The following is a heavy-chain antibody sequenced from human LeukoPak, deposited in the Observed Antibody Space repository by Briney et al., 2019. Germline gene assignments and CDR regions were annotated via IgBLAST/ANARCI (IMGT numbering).Heavy chain of an antibody. CDR3: ARSRHGIAAAGTRSWFDP. V-gene: IGHV5-10-1*01. J-gene: IGHJ5*02. Sequence: HGESLKISCKRSGYSFTSYWISWVRQMPGKGLEWMGRIDPSDSYINYSPSFQGHVTISADKSISTAYRQWSSLKASDTAMYYCARSRHGIAAAGTRSWFDPWGQGTLVTVSS. D-gene: IGHD6-13*01. CDR1: GYSFTSYW. CDR2: IDPSDSYI.